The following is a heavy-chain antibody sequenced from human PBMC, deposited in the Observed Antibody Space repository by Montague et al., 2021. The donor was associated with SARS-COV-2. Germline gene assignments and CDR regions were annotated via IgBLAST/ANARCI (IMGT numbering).Heavy chain of an antibody. CDR2: IYYTGTT. D-gene: IGHD2-15*01. CDR3: AREGYCSGGTCYSSGPNWFDP. J-gene: IGHJ5*02. V-gene: IGHV4-59*11. Sequence: SETLSLTCTVSAGSISSHYWSWIRQPPGKGLEWIGYIYYTGTTNYNPSLKSRVTISVDTSKTQFSLKLTSVTAADTAVYYCAREGYCSGGTCYSSGPNWFDPWGQGTLVTVSS. CDR1: AGSISSHY.